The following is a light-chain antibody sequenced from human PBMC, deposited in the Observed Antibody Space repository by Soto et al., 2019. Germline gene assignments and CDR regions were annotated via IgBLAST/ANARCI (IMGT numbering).Light chain of an antibody. V-gene: IGLV7-46*01. CDR3: LLYYGGAQPWV. Sequence: QAVVTQEPSLTVSPGGTVTLTCGSSTGAVTSGHYPYWFQQKPGQAPRTLVYNTSDKHSWAPARFSGSLLEGKAALTLSGAQPEDEAEYYCLLYYGGAQPWVFGGGTKVTVL. J-gene: IGLJ3*02. CDR1: TGAVTSGHY. CDR2: NTS.